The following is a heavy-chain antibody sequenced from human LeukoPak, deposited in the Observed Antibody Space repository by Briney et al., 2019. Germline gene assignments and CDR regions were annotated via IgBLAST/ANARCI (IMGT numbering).Heavy chain of an antibody. D-gene: IGHD2-21*02. CDR1: GFTFSNHA. Sequence: PGGSLRLSCAASGFTFSNHAMTWVRQAPGKGLEWVSSISDGGGRTYYADPVKGRFTISRDSSKNTLYLEMNSLRVDDTAVYYCAKDSTASFDYWGQGTLVTVSS. CDR2: ISDGGGRT. J-gene: IGHJ4*02. V-gene: IGHV3-23*01. CDR3: AKDSTASFDY.